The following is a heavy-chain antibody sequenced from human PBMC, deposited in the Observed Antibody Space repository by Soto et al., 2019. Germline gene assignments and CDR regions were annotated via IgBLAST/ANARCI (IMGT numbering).Heavy chain of an antibody. D-gene: IGHD2-21*02. CDR1: GFTFSSYG. Sequence: QVQLVESGGGVVQPGRSLRLSCAASGFTFSSYGMHWVRQAPGKGLEWVAVISYDGSNKYYVDSVKGRFTISRDNSKNTLYLQMNSLRAEDTAVYYCAREGCGGDCSIDYWGQGTLVTVSA. J-gene: IGHJ4*02. CDR3: AREGCGGDCSIDY. V-gene: IGHV3-33*01. CDR2: ISYDGSNK.